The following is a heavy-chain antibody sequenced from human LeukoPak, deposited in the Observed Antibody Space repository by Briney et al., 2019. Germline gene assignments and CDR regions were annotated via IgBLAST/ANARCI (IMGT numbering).Heavy chain of an antibody. J-gene: IGHJ5*02. CDR2: IRYDGSNK. V-gene: IGHV3-30*02. Sequence: GGSLRLSCAASGFTFSSYGMHWVRQAPGKGLEWVAFIRYDGSNKYYADSVKGRFTISRDNSKNTLYLQMNSLRAEDTAVYYCAKDRRGSIAARPDCHWFDPWGQGTLVTVSS. D-gene: IGHD6-6*01. CDR3: AKDRRGSIAARPDCHWFDP. CDR1: GFTFSSYG.